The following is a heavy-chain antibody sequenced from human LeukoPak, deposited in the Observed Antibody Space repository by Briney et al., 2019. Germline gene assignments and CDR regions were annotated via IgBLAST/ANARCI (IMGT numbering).Heavy chain of an antibody. J-gene: IGHJ4*02. Sequence: PGGSLRLSRAASGFPFSSYGMHWVRQAPGKGLEWVARLVYDARSDYANSVKGRFFISRDDSKNTLFLDMSNLRVEDTALYYCARDLSAAFDFWGQGVLVTVSS. V-gene: IGHV3-33*01. CDR2: LVYDARS. D-gene: IGHD6-19*01. CDR1: GFPFSSYG. CDR3: ARDLSAAFDF.